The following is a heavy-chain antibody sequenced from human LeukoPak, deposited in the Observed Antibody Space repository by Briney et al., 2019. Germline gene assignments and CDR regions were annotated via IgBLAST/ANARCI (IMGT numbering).Heavy chain of an antibody. CDR1: GFTFSSYA. CDR3: AKGSSGSYGY. Sequence: GGSLRLSCAAPGFTFSSYAMSWVRQAPGKGLGWVSAISGSGGSTYYADSVKGRFTISRDNSKNTLYLQVNSLRAEDTAVYYCAKGSSGSYGYWGQGTLVTVSS. D-gene: IGHD3-10*01. V-gene: IGHV3-23*01. CDR2: ISGSGGST. J-gene: IGHJ4*02.